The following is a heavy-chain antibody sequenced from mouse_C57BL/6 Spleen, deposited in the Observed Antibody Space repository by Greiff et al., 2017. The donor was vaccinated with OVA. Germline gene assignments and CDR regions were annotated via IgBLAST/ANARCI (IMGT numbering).Heavy chain of an antibody. CDR1: GYTFTSYW. CDR2: IHPNSGST. D-gene: IGHD1-3*01. V-gene: IGHV1-64*01. Sequence: VQLVESGAELVKPGASVKLSCKASGYTFTSYWMHWVKQRPGQGLEWIGMIHPNSGSTNYNEKFKSKATLTVDKSSSTAYMQLSSLTSEDSAVYYCARKVYFDYWGQGTTLTVSS. J-gene: IGHJ2*01. CDR3: ARKVYFDY.